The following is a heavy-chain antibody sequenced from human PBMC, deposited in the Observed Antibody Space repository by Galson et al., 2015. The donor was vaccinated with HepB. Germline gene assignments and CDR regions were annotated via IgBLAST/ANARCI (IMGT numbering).Heavy chain of an antibody. CDR1: GYTFTSYY. D-gene: IGHD6-13*01. Sequence: SVKVSCKASGYTFTSYYMHWVRQAPGQGLEWMGIINPSGGSTSYAQKFQGRVTMTRDTSTSTVYMELSSLRSEDTAVYYCARDWVGAAGSHYYYYYMDVWGKGTTVTVSS. CDR3: ARDWVGAAGSHYYYYYMDV. CDR2: INPSGGST. V-gene: IGHV1-46*01. J-gene: IGHJ6*03.